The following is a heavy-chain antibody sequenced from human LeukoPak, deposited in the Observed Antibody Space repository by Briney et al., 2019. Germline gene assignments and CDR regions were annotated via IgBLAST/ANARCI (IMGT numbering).Heavy chain of an antibody. CDR1: GFTFSSYA. CDR2: ISSNGGST. V-gene: IGHV3-64*01. J-gene: IGHJ4*02. D-gene: IGHD2-21*02. Sequence: GGSLRLSCAASGFTFSSYAMHWVRQAPGKGLEYVSAISSNGGSTYYANSVKGRFTISRDNSRNTLYLQMGSLRAEDMAVYYCARSRVTEGVYYFDYWGQGTLVTVSS. CDR3: ARSRVTEGVYYFDY.